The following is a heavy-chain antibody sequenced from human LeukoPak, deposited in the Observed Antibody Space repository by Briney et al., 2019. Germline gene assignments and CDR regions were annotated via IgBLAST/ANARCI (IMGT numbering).Heavy chain of an antibody. Sequence: GGTLRLSCTASGFTFSSYAMNWVRQAPGKGLKWVSGISGSGGRTYYTDSVKGRFTISRDNSKNTLYLQMNSLRAEDTAVYYCAKEGLTTVTTRDAFDIWGQGTMVTVSS. CDR3: AKEGLTTVTTRDAFDI. D-gene: IGHD4-17*01. J-gene: IGHJ3*02. CDR1: GFTFSSYA. V-gene: IGHV3-23*01. CDR2: ISGSGGRT.